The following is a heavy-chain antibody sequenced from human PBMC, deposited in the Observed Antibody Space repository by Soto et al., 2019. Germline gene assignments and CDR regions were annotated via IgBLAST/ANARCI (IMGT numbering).Heavy chain of an antibody. Sequence: LRLSCAVSGFTFSSYAMHWVRQSPGKGLEWVAITSWDGNNKYYADSVKGRFTISRDNSKNTLYLQMNSLRPEDTAVYYCARDRGWLYYYDSSGYFYFDYWGQGTLVTVSS. CDR2: TSWDGNNK. V-gene: IGHV3-30-3*01. CDR3: ARDRGWLYYYDSSGYFYFDY. D-gene: IGHD3-22*01. J-gene: IGHJ4*02. CDR1: GFTFSSYA.